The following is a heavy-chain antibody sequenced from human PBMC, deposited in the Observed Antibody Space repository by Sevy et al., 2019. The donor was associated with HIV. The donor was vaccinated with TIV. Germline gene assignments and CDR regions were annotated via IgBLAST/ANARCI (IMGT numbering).Heavy chain of an antibody. V-gene: IGHV4-4*07. CDR2: IYTSGST. J-gene: IGHJ3*02. CDR3: ARDQGYSSSWYNDAFDI. D-gene: IGHD6-13*01. CDR1: GGSISSYY. Sequence: SETLSLTCTVSGGSISSYYWSWIRQPAGKGLEWIGRIYTSGSTNYTPSLKSRVTMSVDTSKNQFSLKLSSVTAADTAVYYCARDQGYSSSWYNDAFDIWGQGTMVTVSS.